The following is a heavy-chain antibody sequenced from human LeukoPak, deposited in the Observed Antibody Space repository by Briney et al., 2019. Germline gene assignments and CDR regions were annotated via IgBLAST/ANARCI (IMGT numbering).Heavy chain of an antibody. V-gene: IGHV4-39*01. D-gene: IGHD1-14*01. CDR3: ARKVIPREPYYYYMDV. CDR2: IYYSGST. CDR1: GGSISSSSYY. J-gene: IGHJ6*03. Sequence: SETLSLTCTVSGGSISSSSYYWGWIRQPPGKGLEWIGSIYYSGSTYYNPSLKSRVTIPVDTSKNQFSLKLSSVTAADTAVYYCARKVIPREPYYYYMDVWGKGTTVTVSS.